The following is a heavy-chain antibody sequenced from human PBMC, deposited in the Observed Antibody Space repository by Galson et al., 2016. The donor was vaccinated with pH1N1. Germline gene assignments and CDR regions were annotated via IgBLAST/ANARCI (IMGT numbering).Heavy chain of an antibody. CDR3: ARWVAWSST. V-gene: IGHV4-39*01. CDR2: IYYSGHT. D-gene: IGHD3-3*01. CDR1: RGSVSDGSFY. J-gene: IGHJ4*02. Sequence: LSLTCTVSRGSVSDGSFYWGWIRQPPGRGLEWIGNIYYSGHTYYNPSLKSRVTISVDTSNNQFSLTLTSVNVADTAVYSCARWVAWSSTWSQGTLVTVSP.